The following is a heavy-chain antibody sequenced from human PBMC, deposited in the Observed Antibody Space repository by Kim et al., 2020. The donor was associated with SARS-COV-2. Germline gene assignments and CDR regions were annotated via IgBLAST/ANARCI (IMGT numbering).Heavy chain of an antibody. V-gene: IGHV7-4-1*02. Sequence: ASVKVSCKASGYTFTSYAMNWVRQAPGQGLEWMGWINTNTGNPTYAQGFTGRFVFSLDTSVSTAYLQISSLKAEDTAVYYCARDSSDVLRYFDWLIYLGFDYWGQGTLVTVSS. CDR2: INTNTGNP. D-gene: IGHD3-9*01. CDR1: GYTFTSYA. J-gene: IGHJ4*02. CDR3: ARDSSDVLRYFDWLIYLGFDY.